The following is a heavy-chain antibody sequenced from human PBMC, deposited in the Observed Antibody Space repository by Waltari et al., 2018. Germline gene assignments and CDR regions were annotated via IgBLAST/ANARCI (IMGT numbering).Heavy chain of an antibody. CDR2: ISYDGSTN. V-gene: IGHV3-30*04. Sequence: QVQLVESGGGVVQPGKSLRLSCAASGLTFSSNAMTWVRQAPGKGLEWGAVISYDGSTNYYVASVKGRFTLSRDNSKSTLYLQMNDLRIEDTAVYYCARDGDSYFYGSWTDYWGQGTLVTVSS. D-gene: IGHD3-10*01. CDR1: GLTFSSNA. J-gene: IGHJ4*02. CDR3: ARDGDSYFYGSWTDY.